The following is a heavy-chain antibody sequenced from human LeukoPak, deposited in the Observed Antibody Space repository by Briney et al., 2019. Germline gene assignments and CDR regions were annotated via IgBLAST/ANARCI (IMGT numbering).Heavy chain of an antibody. CDR1: GFTFSNYW. Sequence: GESLRLSCAASGFTFSNYWMSWVRQAPGQGPEWAANIKEDGRETYYPDSVEGRFTISRDNAKNSLELQMNSLRVEDTAVYHCVKAQNFRPSAFFDSWGQGTLLTVSS. V-gene: IGHV3-7*01. CDR2: IKEDGRET. J-gene: IGHJ4*02. CDR3: VKAQNFRPSAFFDS. D-gene: IGHD1-7*01.